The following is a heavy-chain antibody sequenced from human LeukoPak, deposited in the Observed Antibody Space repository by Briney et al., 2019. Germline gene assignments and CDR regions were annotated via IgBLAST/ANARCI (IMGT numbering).Heavy chain of an antibody. D-gene: IGHD3-9*01. Sequence: SETLSLTCTVSGGSISSSSYYWGWIRQPPGKGLEWIGSIYYSGSTYYNPSLKSRVTISVDTSKNQFSLKLSSVTAADTAVYYCARERGGPSYDILTGYDTNGRGFDYWGQGTLVTVSS. J-gene: IGHJ4*02. CDR1: GGSISSSSYY. CDR2: IYYSGST. V-gene: IGHV4-39*02. CDR3: ARERGGPSYDILTGYDTNGRGFDY.